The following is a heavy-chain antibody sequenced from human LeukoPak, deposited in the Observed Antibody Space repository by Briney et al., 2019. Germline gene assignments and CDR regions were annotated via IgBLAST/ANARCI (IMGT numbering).Heavy chain of an antibody. CDR1: GYTFADYY. V-gene: IGHV1-2*02. J-gene: IGHJ5*02. D-gene: IGHD3-9*01. CDR2: IYPKSGGT. CDR3: ARVSTSGYRDWLDP. Sequence: ASVKVSCKTSGYTFADYYIHWVRQAPGQGLEWMGWIYPKSGGTNSAQKFQGRFTMTRDTSISTAYMELSRLRFDDTAVYYCARVSTSGYRDWLDPWGQGTLVTASS.